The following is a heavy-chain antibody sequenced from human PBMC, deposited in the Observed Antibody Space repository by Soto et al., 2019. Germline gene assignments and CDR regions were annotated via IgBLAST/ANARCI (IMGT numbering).Heavy chain of an antibody. J-gene: IGHJ4*02. CDR3: ARLPAVEQWLVLGFDY. CDR1: GGSISSSSYY. V-gene: IGHV4-39*01. Sequence: QLQLQESGPGLVKPSETLSLTCTVSGGSISSSSYYWGWIRQPPGKGLEWIGSIYYSGSTYYNPSLKRRVTISVDTSKNQFSLKLSSVTAADTAVYYCARLPAVEQWLVLGFDYWGQGTLVTVSS. D-gene: IGHD6-19*01. CDR2: IYYSGST.